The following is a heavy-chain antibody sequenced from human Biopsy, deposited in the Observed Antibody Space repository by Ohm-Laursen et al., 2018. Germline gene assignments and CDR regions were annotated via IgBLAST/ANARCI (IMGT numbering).Heavy chain of an antibody. CDR3: ARLLRPDY. CDR2: IKQDGSDI. D-gene: IGHD2-15*01. CDR1: GFTFGSYW. J-gene: IGHJ4*02. Sequence: SLRLSCTASGFTFGSYWMSWVRQAPGKGLEWVANIKQDGSDIYYVDSVKGRFTISRDNAKNSLYLQMDSLRAEDTAVYYCARLLRPDYWGQGTLVTVSS. V-gene: IGHV3-7*01.